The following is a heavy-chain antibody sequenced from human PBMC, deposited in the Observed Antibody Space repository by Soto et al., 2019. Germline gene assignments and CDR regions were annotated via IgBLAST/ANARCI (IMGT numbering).Heavy chain of an antibody. CDR3: AKDLITMVRGVRHYYYYGMDV. V-gene: IGHV3-30*18. J-gene: IGHJ6*02. Sequence: PGGSLRLSCAASGFTFSSYGMHWVRQAPGKGLEWVAVISYDGSNKYYADSVKGRFTISRDNSKNTLYLQMNSLRAEDTAVYYCAKDLITMVRGVRHYYYYGMDVWGQGTTVTVS. D-gene: IGHD3-10*01. CDR1: GFTFSSYG. CDR2: ISYDGSNK.